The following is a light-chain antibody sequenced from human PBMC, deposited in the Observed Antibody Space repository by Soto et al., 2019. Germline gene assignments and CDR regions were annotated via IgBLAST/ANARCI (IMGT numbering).Light chain of an antibody. CDR3: QQSYGTQFS. J-gene: IGKJ3*01. CDR1: QSISSH. CDR2: AAS. V-gene: IGKV1-39*01. Sequence: DIQMTQSPSSLSASVGDRVTITCRASQSISSHLNWYQHKPGKAPKLLIYAASSLQSGVPSRFSGSGSGTEFTLTISSLQPEDSATYYCQQSYGTQFSFGPGTKADI.